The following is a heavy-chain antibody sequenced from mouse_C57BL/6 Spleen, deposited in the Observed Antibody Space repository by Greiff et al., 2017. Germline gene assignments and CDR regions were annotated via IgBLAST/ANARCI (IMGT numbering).Heavy chain of an antibody. CDR1: GFTFSDYY. CDR2: ISNGGGST. Sequence: EVKVVESGGGLVQPGGSLKLSCAASGFTFSDYYMYWVRQTPEKRLEWVAYISNGGGSTYYPDTVKGRFTISRDNAKNTLYLQMSRLKSEDTAMYYCARRGLHYYAMDYWGQGTSVTVSS. V-gene: IGHV5-12*01. CDR3: ARRGLHYYAMDY. J-gene: IGHJ4*01.